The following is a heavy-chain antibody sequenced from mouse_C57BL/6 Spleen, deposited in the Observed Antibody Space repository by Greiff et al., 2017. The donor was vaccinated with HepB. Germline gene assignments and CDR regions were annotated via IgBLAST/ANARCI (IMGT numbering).Heavy chain of an antibody. CDR2: IYPGSGNT. CDR1: GYTFTDYY. CDR3: AREDYYAGFAY. Sequence: VQLQQSGAELVRPGASVKLSCKASGYTFTDYYINWVKQRPGQGLEWIARIYPGSGNTYYNEKFKGKATLTAEKSSSTAYMQLSSLTSEDSAVYFCAREDYYAGFAYWGQGTLVTVSA. V-gene: IGHV1-76*01. D-gene: IGHD1-1*01. J-gene: IGHJ3*01.